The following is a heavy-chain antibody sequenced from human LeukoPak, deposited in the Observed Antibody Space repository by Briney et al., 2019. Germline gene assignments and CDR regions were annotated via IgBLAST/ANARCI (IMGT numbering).Heavy chain of an antibody. CDR3: ARDWDLRFLEWLSISPSMDV. CDR2: ISAYNGNT. CDR1: GYTFTSYG. Sequence: ASVKVFCKASGYTFTSYGISWVRQAPGQGLEWMGWISAYNGNTNYAQKLQGRVTMTTDTSTSTAYMELRSLRSDDTAVYYCARDWDLRFLEWLSISPSMDVWGKGTTVTVSS. D-gene: IGHD3-3*01. V-gene: IGHV1-18*01. J-gene: IGHJ6*03.